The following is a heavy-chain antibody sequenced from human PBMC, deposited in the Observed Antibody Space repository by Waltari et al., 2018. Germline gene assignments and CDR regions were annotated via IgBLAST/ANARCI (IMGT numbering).Heavy chain of an antibody. J-gene: IGHJ4*02. V-gene: IGHV4-38-2*01. CDR3: AIGWPLDY. Sequence: QVQLQESGPGLVKPSETMSLTCAVSGYSISRGYYWGWIRQPPGKGLEWIGSIYHSGSTYYNPSLKSRVTISVDTSKNQFSLKLSSVTAADTAVYYCAIGWPLDYWGQGTLVTVSS. D-gene: IGHD6-19*01. CDR1: GYSISRGYY. CDR2: IYHSGST.